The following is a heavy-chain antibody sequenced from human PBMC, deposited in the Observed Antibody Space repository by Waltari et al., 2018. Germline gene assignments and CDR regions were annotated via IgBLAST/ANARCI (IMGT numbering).Heavy chain of an antibody. CDR1: GYSISSGYY. CDR2: IYHSGST. Sequence: QVQLQESGPGLVKPSETLSLTCAVSGYSISSGYYWGWIRQPPGKGLEWIGSIYHSGSTYYNPSLKSRVTISVDTSKNQFSLKLSSVTAADTAVYYCASPRGWFRDKGMDVRGQGTTVTVSS. J-gene: IGHJ6*02. CDR3: ASPRGWFRDKGMDV. D-gene: IGHD3-10*01. V-gene: IGHV4-38-2*01.